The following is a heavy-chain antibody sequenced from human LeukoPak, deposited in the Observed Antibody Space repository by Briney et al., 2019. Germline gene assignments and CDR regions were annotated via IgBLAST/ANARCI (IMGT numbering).Heavy chain of an antibody. V-gene: IGHV4-4*07. CDR3: VRQGDLDCSGGTCSPGIYYFDY. CDR2: IYGTGST. CDR1: GGSISTYY. J-gene: IGHJ4*02. D-gene: IGHD2-15*01. Sequence: PSETLSLTCTVSGGSISTYYWSWIRQPAGKGLEWIGRIYGTGSTNYNPSLKSRVTMSVDTSKNQFSLRLSSVTAADTAVYYCVRQGDLDCSGGTCSPGIYYFDYWGQGTLVTVSS.